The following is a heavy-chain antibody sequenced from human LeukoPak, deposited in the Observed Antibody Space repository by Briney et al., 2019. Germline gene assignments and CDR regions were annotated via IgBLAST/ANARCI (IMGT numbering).Heavy chain of an antibody. Sequence: GESLKISCWGSGYSFTSYWIGWVRQMPGKGLEWMGIIYPGDSETKYSPSFQGQVTISADRSITTAYLQWSSLKASDTALYYCARQGLPGAIDYWGQGTLVTVSS. CDR1: GYSFTSYW. CDR3: ARQGLPGAIDY. D-gene: IGHD2-15*01. CDR2: IYPGDSET. J-gene: IGHJ4*02. V-gene: IGHV5-51*01.